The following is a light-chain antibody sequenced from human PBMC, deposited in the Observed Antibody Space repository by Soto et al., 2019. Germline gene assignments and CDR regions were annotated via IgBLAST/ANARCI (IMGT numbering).Light chain of an antibody. CDR2: DAS. J-gene: IGKJ1*01. CDR1: QSISSW. CDR3: QQYYTYSWT. V-gene: IGKV1-5*01. Sequence: DIQMIQSPSTLSASVGDRVTITCRASQSISSWLAWYQQKPGKAPKVLISDASSLESGVPSRFSGSGSGTEFTLTISILQPDDYATYYCQQYYTYSWTFGQGTKVEIK.